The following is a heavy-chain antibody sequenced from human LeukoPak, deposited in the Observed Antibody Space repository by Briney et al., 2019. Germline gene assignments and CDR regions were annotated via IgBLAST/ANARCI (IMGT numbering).Heavy chain of an antibody. CDR2: IYYSGST. Sequence: SETLSLTCTVSGGSISSYYWSWIRQPPGKGLEWIGYIYYSGSTNYNPSLKSRVTISVDTSKNQFSLKLSSVTAADTAVYYCARLYYDFWSGYLDYWGQGTLVTVSS. J-gene: IGHJ4*02. CDR1: GGSISSYY. CDR3: ARLYYDFWSGYLDY. V-gene: IGHV4-59*08. D-gene: IGHD3-3*01.